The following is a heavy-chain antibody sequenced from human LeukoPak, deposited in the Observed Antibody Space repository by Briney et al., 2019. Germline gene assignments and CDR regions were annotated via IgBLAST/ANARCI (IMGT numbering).Heavy chain of an antibody. V-gene: IGHV3-21*01. CDR1: GFTFNSYS. Sequence: TGGSLRLSCAASGFTFNSYSMNWVRQAPGKGLEWVSSISSSSSYIYYADSVKGRFTISRDNAKNSLYLQMNSLRAEDTAVYYCARGKYSSGWFDYWGQGTLVIVSS. CDR2: ISSSSSYI. D-gene: IGHD6-19*01. J-gene: IGHJ4*02. CDR3: ARGKYSSGWFDY.